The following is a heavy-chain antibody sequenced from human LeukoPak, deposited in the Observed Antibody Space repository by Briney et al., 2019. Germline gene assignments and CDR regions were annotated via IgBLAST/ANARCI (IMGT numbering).Heavy chain of an antibody. D-gene: IGHD6-19*01. CDR3: ARSIAVAGTPSRGY. V-gene: IGHV4-34*01. J-gene: IGHJ4*02. CDR1: GGSFSGYY. CDR2: INHSGST. Sequence: SETLSLTCAVYGGSFSGYYWSWIRQPPGKGLEWIGEINHSGSTNYNPSLKSRVTISVDTSKNQFSLKLSSVTAADTAVYYCARSIAVAGTPSRGYWGQGTLVTVSS.